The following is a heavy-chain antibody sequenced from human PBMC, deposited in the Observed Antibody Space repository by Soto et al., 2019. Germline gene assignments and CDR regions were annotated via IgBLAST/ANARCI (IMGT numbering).Heavy chain of an antibody. CDR2: IYPGDSDT. D-gene: IGHD2-15*01. CDR1: GYSFTSYW. J-gene: IGHJ6*02. Sequence: PGESLKISCKGSGYSFTSYWIGWVRQMPGKGLEWMGIIYPGDSDTRYSPSFQGQVTISADKTISTAYLQWSSLKASDTAMYYCARGRYCSGGSCYPHYYYYGMDVWGQGNRVTVSS. CDR3: ARGRYCSGGSCYPHYYYYGMDV. V-gene: IGHV5-51*01.